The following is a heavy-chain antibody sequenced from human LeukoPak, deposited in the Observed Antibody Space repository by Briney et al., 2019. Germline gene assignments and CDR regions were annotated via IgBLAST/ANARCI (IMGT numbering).Heavy chain of an antibody. CDR1: GFTFSNYG. V-gene: IGHV3-33*01. CDR2: VWYDGSNK. CDR3: ASEYSTSPLYYYGMDV. J-gene: IGHJ6*02. D-gene: IGHD6-6*01. Sequence: GGSLRLSCAASGFTFSNYGMHWVRQAPGKGLEWVAVVWYDGSNKYYADSVKGRFTISRDNSKNTLYLQMNSLRAEDTAVYYCASEYSTSPLYYYGMDVWGQGTTVTVSS.